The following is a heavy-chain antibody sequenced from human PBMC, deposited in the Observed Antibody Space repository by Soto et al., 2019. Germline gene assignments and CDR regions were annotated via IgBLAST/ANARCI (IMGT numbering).Heavy chain of an antibody. J-gene: IGHJ4*02. D-gene: IGHD1-26*01. V-gene: IGHV3-33*01. Sequence: QVQLVQSGGGGVQPGRSLRLSCEVSGFNFRGYGMHWVRQAPGKGLEWVAITRHDGSNTYYADSVRGRFTISRDNSKNMLYLQMNSLRVEDTAVYYCAREGVGITTYFGYFDYWGQGTLITVSS. CDR1: GFNFRGYG. CDR2: TRHDGSNT. CDR3: AREGVGITTYFGYFDY.